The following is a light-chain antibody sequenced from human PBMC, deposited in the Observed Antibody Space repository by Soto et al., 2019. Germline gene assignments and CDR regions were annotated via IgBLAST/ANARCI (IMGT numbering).Light chain of an antibody. J-gene: IGLJ2*01. CDR2: GNS. CDR3: QSYDSSLSGWDVV. Sequence: QAVVTQPPSVSGAPGQRVTISCTGSSSNIGAGYDVHWYQQLPGTAPKLLIYGNSNRPSGVPDRFSGSKSGTSSSLAITGRQAEDEADYYCQSYDSSLSGWDVVFGGGTKLTVL. CDR1: SSNIGAGYD. V-gene: IGLV1-40*01.